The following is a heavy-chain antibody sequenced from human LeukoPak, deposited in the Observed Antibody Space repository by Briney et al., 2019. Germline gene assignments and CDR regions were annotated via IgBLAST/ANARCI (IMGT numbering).Heavy chain of an antibody. V-gene: IGHV3-9*01. J-gene: IGHJ4*02. CDR3: AKDGYSSSSFTDGLDY. CDR1: GFFFSSYG. CDR2: ISWNSGSI. Sequence: GGSLRLSCAASGFFFSSYGMHWVRQAPGKGLEWVSGISWNSGSIGYADSVKGRFTISRDNAKNSLYLQMNSLRAEDTALYYCAKDGYSSSSFTDGLDYWGQGALVTVSS. D-gene: IGHD6-6*01.